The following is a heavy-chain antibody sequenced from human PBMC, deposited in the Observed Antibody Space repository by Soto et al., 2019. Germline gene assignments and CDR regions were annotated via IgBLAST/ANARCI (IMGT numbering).Heavy chain of an antibody. V-gene: IGHV3-33*01. J-gene: IGHJ6*02. CDR2: IWYEGSKK. Sequence: PGGSLRLSCAASGFTFSSYGMHWVRQAPGKGLEWVATIWYEGSKKYYADSVKGRFTISRDNSKNTVYLQMNSLRADDTAVYYCTRERDYVGMDVWGQGTTVTVSS. D-gene: IGHD4-17*01. CDR3: TRERDYVGMDV. CDR1: GFTFSSYG.